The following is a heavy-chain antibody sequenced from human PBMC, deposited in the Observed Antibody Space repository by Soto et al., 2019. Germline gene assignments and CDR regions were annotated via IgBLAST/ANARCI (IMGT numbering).Heavy chain of an antibody. CDR1: GFTLTPYA. J-gene: IGHJ6*02. CDR3: ARDLKGYSSGWSYYYGMDV. Sequence: ASVKVSCKASGFTLTPYAMHWVRQAPGQRLEWLGWINVGNGDTKYSQRFQGRVTITRDTSASTVYMELSSLRSEDTAVYYCARDLKGYSSGWSYYYGMDVWGQGTTVTVSS. D-gene: IGHD6-19*01. CDR2: INVGNGDT. V-gene: IGHV1-3*01.